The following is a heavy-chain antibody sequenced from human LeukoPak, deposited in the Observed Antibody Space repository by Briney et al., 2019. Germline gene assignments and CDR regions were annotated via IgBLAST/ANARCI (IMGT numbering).Heavy chain of an antibody. Sequence: SETLSLTCTVSGGSISSGSYYWGWIRQPPGKGLEWIASMYYSGTTFYSPSLKSRVTISVDTSKNQLSLRLGSVTAADTAVYYCARHPPRDGSAFDYWGQGTLVTVSS. V-gene: IGHV4-39*01. J-gene: IGHJ4*02. CDR3: ARHPPRDGSAFDY. CDR1: GGSISSGSYY. CDR2: MYYSGTT.